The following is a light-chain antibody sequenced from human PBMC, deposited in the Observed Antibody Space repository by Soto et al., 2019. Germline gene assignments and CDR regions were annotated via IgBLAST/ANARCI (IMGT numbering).Light chain of an antibody. J-gene: IGLJ1*01. Sequence: QSALTQPPSASGSPGQSVTISCTGTSSDVGGYDYVSWYQQYPGKTHKLMIFEVTKRPSGVPDRFSGSKSGNTDSRTVSGLQAEDEADYYCLSYAGTADVFGTGTQVTVL. CDR2: EVT. CDR3: LSYAGTADV. V-gene: IGLV2-8*01. CDR1: SSDVGGYDY.